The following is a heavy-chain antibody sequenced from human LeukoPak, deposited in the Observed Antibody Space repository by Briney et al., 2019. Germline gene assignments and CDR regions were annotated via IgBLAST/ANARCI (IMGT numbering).Heavy chain of an antibody. J-gene: IGHJ5*02. Sequence: PGGSLRLSCAASGFTFSGSAMHWVRQASGKGLEWVGRIRSKANSYATTYAASVKGRFTISRDDSKNTAYLQMNSLKTEDTAVYYCTRHGTFDPWGQGTLVTVSS. CDR2: IRSKANSYAT. CDR1: GFTFSGSA. CDR3: TRHGTFDP. V-gene: IGHV3-73*01.